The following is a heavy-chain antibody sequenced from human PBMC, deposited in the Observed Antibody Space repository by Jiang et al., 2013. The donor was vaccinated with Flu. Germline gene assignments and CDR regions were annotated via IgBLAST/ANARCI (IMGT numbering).Heavy chain of an antibody. CDR3: ARGGADDLHFDY. CDR2: TYYRSKWSY. Sequence: SQTLSLTCAISGDSVSSNSAAWNWIRQSPSRGLEWLGRTYYRSKWSYNYGLSVKSRITINPDTSKNQFSLQLNSVTPEDTAIYYCARGGADDLHFDYWGQGTLVTVSS. CDR1: GDSVSSNSAA. D-gene: IGHD1-1*01. J-gene: IGHJ4*02. V-gene: IGHV6-1*01.